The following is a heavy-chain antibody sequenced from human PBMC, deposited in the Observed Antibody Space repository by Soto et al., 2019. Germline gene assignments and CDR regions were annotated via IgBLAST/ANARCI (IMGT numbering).Heavy chain of an antibody. Sequence: QVQLVQSGAEVKKPGASVKVSCKASGYTFTSYYMHWVRQAPGQGLEWMGIINPSGGSTSYAQKFQGSVPMTRDTSTSTVYMELSSLRSEDTAVYYCAAPPAQGTADYYYMDVWGKGTTVTVSS. CDR3: AAPPAQGTADYYYMDV. D-gene: IGHD3-10*01. CDR1: GYTFTSYY. J-gene: IGHJ6*03. V-gene: IGHV1-46*03. CDR2: INPSGGST.